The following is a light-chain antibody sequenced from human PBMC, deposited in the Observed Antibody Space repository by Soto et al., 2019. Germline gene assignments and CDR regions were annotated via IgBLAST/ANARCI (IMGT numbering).Light chain of an antibody. CDR1: QGIRND. Sequence: ASQIPQSPSSLCASVGDRVTITRRASQGIRNDLGWYQKKPGKDPHLLIYDASILASGVPSRFSRGVFGTEFNLNIRRLQTDDSAIYEGQHYNTYSKTFGHGTKVDIK. CDR2: DAS. J-gene: IGKJ1*01. CDR3: QHYNTYSKT. V-gene: IGKV1-13*02.